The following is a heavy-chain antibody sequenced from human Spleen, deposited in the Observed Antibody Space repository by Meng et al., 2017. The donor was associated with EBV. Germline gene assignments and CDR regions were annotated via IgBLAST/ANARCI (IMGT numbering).Heavy chain of an antibody. CDR2: IKHSGDYI. CDR3: ARDHSSSPSWWFDP. Sequence: QVQDGEVGAEVTKTGASVKVSCKGSGYTFTNKYMHWVRPGHGQGVEWIGVIKHSGDYIKYAQRFQGRVTMTCDTSTSTFSMELSSLSSAATAVYSCARDHSSSPSWWFDPWGQGTLVTVSS. D-gene: IGHD2-2*01. CDR1: GYTFTNKY. J-gene: IGHJ5*02. V-gene: IGHV1-46*01.